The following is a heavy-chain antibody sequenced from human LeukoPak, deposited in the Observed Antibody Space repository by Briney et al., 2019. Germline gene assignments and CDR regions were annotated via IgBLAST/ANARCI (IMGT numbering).Heavy chain of an antibody. D-gene: IGHD6-13*01. CDR2: IYSTGNT. V-gene: IGHV4-61*05. CDR1: GGSISSSSYY. CDR3: ARLQHLYSDTWSTNWFFDL. Sequence: SETLSLTCTVSGGSISSSSYYWSWIRQPPGKGLECLGYIYSTGNTNYNPSLKSRATISVDTSMTQFSLKLTSVTAADTAVYYCARLQHLYSDTWSTNWFFDLWGRGTLVTVSS. J-gene: IGHJ2*01.